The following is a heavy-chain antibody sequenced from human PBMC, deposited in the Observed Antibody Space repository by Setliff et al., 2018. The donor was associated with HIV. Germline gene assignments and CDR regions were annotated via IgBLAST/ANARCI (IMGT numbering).Heavy chain of an antibody. D-gene: IGHD2-2*01. V-gene: IGHV4-38-2*02. CDR1: GYSINSSHF. CDR3: ARDKTYCNYSRCSRAGWYFDL. CDR2: IYRTGDT. J-gene: IGHJ2*01. Sequence: KPSETLSLTCTVSGYSINSSHFWGWIQQPPGKGLEWVGSIYRTGDTHYNPSLKSRVTISVDTSKNQFSLRLSSVTAADTAVYYCARDKTYCNYSRCSRAGWYFDLWGRGTLVTVSS.